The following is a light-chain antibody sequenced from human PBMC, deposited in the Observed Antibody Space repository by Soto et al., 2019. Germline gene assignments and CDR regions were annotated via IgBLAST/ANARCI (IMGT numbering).Light chain of an antibody. CDR1: QSISNW. J-gene: IGKJ4*01. CDR2: DAS. Sequence: DIQMTQSPSTLSAFVGDRVTITCRASQSISNWLAWYQQKPGKAPKFLIYDASSLESGVPSRFSGSASGTAFTLTISSLRPDDFATYYCQQYNCFSLSFGGGTKVEI. CDR3: QQYNCFSLS. V-gene: IGKV1-5*01.